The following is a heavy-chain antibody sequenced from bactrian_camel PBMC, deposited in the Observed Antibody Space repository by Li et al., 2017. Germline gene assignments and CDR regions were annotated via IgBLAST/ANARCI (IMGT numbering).Heavy chain of an antibody. CDR2: VEADGTA. CDR1: KYGYSLYC. CDR3: SASGLANCGLHAWTLGYTY. Sequence: HVQLVESGGGSVQAGGSLRLACAAAKYGYSLYCMGWFRQAPGKEREGVAVVEADGTAYHADSVKGRFTVSKDKATLHLQMNSLKPDDTGMYYCSASGLANCGLHAWTLGYTYWGQGTQVTVS. J-gene: IGHJ4*01. D-gene: IGHD5*01. V-gene: IGHV3S53*01.